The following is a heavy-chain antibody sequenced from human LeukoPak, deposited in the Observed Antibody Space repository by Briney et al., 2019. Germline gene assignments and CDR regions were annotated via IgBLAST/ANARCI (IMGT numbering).Heavy chain of an antibody. CDR3: ARDRWEDPLIVVVPAAIPSFDY. J-gene: IGHJ4*02. V-gene: IGHV1-18*01. CDR1: GFTFSSYA. Sequence: PGGSLRLSCAASGFTFSSYAMHWVRQAPGQGLEWMGWISAYNGNTNYAQKLQGRVTMTTDTSTSTAYMELRSLRSDDTAVYYCARDRWEDPLIVVVPAAIPSFDYWGQGTLVTVSS. D-gene: IGHD2-2*01. CDR2: ISAYNGNT.